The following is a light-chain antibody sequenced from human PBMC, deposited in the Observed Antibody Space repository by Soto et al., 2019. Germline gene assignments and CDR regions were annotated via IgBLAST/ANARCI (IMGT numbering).Light chain of an antibody. J-gene: IGKJ1*01. CDR2: AAS. V-gene: IGKV1-39*01. Sequence: DIQVTQSPSSLSASVGDRVTITCRASQSISSYLNWYRQKPGRAPNRLMYAASKLQSGVPSRFSGSRSGTDFTLIISSLQPGDFAIYYCHESYRAPLTFGQGTKVEIK. CDR1: QSISSY. CDR3: HESYRAPLT.